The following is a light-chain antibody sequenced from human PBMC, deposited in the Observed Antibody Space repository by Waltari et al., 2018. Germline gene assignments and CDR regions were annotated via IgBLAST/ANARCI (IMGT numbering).Light chain of an antibody. CDR2: VNSDGSH. Sequence: QLVLTQSPSASASLGASVKLTCTLSSGHSSNVIAWLHQQPEKGPRYLRKVNSDGSHSKGDEIPDRFSGSSSGAERYLTISSVQPEDEADYYCQTGGHGTWVFGGGTKLTVL. CDR1: SGHSSNV. V-gene: IGLV4-69*01. CDR3: QTGGHGTWV. J-gene: IGLJ3*02.